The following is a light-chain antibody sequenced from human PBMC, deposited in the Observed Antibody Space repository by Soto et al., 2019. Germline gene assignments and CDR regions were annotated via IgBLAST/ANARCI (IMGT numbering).Light chain of an antibody. Sequence: IQMTQSPSSPSASVRDRVTITCRASQDIGNDLGWYQQKPGKAPNLLIYAASSLRSGVPSRFSGSGSGTHFTLTINSLQAEDSATYFCLQDYTYPWTFGQGTKVEIK. V-gene: IGKV1-6*02. CDR1: QDIGND. J-gene: IGKJ1*01. CDR2: AAS. CDR3: LQDYTYPWT.